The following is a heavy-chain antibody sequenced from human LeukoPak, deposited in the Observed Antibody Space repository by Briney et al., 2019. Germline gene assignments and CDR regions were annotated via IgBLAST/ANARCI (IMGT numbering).Heavy chain of an antibody. Sequence: GGSLRLSCAASGFTFSSYAMNWVRQAPGKGLEWVANIKQDGSEKYYVDSVKGRFTISRDNAKNSLYLQMNSLRAEDTAVYYCARSRYRFDPWGQGTLVTVSS. V-gene: IGHV3-7*01. J-gene: IGHJ5*02. CDR3: ARSRYRFDP. CDR1: GFTFSSYA. D-gene: IGHD1-1*01. CDR2: IKQDGSEK.